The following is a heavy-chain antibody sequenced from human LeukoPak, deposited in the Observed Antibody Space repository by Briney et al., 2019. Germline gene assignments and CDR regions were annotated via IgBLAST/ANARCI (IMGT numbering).Heavy chain of an antibody. Sequence: SETLSLTCTVSGGSISSYYWSWIRQPAGKGLEWIGRIYTSGSTNYNPSLKSRVTMSVDTSKNQFSLKLSSVTAADTAVYYCSGYSGYDYPRPFDHWGQGTLVTVSS. J-gene: IGHJ4*02. D-gene: IGHD5-12*01. CDR3: SGYSGYDYPRPFDH. CDR2: IYTSGST. CDR1: GGSISSYY. V-gene: IGHV4-4*07.